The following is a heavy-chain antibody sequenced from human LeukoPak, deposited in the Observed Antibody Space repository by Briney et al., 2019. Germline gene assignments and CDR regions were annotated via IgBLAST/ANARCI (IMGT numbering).Heavy chain of an antibody. V-gene: IGHV1-69*13. CDR3: ARGDSSGYYYGYY. J-gene: IGHJ4*02. CDR1: GGTFSSYA. CDR2: IIPIFGTA. D-gene: IGHD3-22*01. Sequence: SVKVSCKASGGTFSSYAISWVRQAPGQGLEWMGGIIPIFGTANYAQKFQGRVTITADESTSTAYMELSSLRSEDTAVYYCARGDSSGYYYGYYWGQGTLVTVSS.